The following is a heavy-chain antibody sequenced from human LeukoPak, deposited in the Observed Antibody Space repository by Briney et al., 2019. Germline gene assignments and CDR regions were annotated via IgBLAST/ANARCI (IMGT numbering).Heavy chain of an antibody. D-gene: IGHD3-22*01. V-gene: IGHV6-1*01. Sequence: SQTLSLTCAISGDSVSSNSAAWNWIRQSPSRGLEWLGRTYYRSKWYNDYAVSVKSRITINPDASKNQFSLQLNSVTPEDTAVYYCAREAYYYDSSGYYYFDYWGQGTLVTVSS. CDR3: AREAYYYDSSGYYYFDY. CDR1: GDSVSSNSAA. CDR2: TYYRSKWYN. J-gene: IGHJ4*02.